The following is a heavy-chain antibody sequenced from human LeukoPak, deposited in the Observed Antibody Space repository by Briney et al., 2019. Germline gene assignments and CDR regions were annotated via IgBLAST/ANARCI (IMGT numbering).Heavy chain of an antibody. Sequence: PGGSLRLSCAASGFTFSSYSMNWVRQAPGKGLEWVSYISSSSSTIYYADSVKGRFTISRDNAKNSLYLQMNSLRAEDTAVYYCARDQKNAYYYDSSPVWGQGTMVTVSS. J-gene: IGHJ3*01. V-gene: IGHV3-48*01. CDR1: GFTFSSYS. CDR2: ISSSSSTI. CDR3: ARDQKNAYYYDSSPV. D-gene: IGHD3-22*01.